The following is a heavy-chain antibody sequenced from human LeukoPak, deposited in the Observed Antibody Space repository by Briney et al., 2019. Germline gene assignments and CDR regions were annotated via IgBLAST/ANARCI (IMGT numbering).Heavy chain of an antibody. CDR2: IYYSGST. CDR1: GGSITSSSYY. CDR3: ARGFRGDNFDY. Sequence: SETLSLTCTVSGGSITSSSYYWGWIRQPPGKGLEWIGSIYYSGSTNYNPSLKSRVTISVDTSKNQFSLKLSSVTAADTAVYFCARGFRGDNFDYWGQGTLVTVSS. D-gene: IGHD7-27*01. J-gene: IGHJ4*02. V-gene: IGHV4-39*07.